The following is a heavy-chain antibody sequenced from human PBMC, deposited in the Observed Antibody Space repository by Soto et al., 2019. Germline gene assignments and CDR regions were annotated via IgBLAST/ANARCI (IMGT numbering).Heavy chain of an antibody. CDR2: ISAYNGNT. CDR1: GYTFTSYG. D-gene: IGHD3-9*01. V-gene: IGHV1-18*01. CDR3: ARDAYDILTGYYNYYYYYGMDV. J-gene: IGHJ6*02. Sequence: ASVKVSCKASGYTFTSYGISWVRQAPGQGLEWMGWISAYNGNTNYAQKLQGRVTMTTDTSTSTAYMELRSLRSDDTAVYYCARDAYDILTGYYNYYYYYGMDVWGQGTTVTVSS.